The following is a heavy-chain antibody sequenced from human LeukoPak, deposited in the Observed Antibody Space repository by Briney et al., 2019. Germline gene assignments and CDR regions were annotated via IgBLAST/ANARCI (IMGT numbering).Heavy chain of an antibody. J-gene: IGHJ4*02. CDR3: AGERGYYYDSSGYYLSY. CDR2: INYSGST. CDR1: GGSISSYY. D-gene: IGHD3-22*01. V-gene: IGHV4-59*01. Sequence: SETLSLTCTVSGGSISSYYWSWIRQPPGKGVEWIGYINYSGSTNYNPSLKSRVTISVDTSKNQFSLKLSSVTAADTAVYYCAGERGYYYDSSGYYLSYWGQGTLVTVSS.